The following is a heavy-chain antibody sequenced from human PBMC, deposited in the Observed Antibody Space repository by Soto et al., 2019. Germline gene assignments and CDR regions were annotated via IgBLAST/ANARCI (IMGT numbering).Heavy chain of an antibody. Sequence: GGSLRLCCAASGFTCSSYSMKWVRQAPGKGLEWLSSIGSSGTYIYYADSVKGRFTISRDNAKNSLYLQMNSLRAEDTAVYFCARWAFCSGGSCSKFYYYVDVWGKGTTVTVSS. CDR2: IGSSGTYI. CDR3: ARWAFCSGGSCSKFYYYVDV. CDR1: GFTCSSYS. J-gene: IGHJ6*03. D-gene: IGHD2-15*01. V-gene: IGHV3-21*01.